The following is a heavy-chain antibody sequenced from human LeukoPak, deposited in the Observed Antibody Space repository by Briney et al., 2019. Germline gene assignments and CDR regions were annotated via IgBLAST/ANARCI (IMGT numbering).Heavy chain of an antibody. CDR3: TLRLANLY. D-gene: IGHD3-3*02. V-gene: IGHV3-49*04. Sequence: PGRSLRLSCTASGFTFGDYAMSWVRQAPGKGLEWVGFIRSKAYGGTTEYAASVKGRFTTSRDDSKSIAYLQMNSLKSEDTAVYYCTLRLANLYWGQGTLVTVSS. J-gene: IGHJ4*02. CDR1: GFTFGDYA. CDR2: IRSKAYGGTT.